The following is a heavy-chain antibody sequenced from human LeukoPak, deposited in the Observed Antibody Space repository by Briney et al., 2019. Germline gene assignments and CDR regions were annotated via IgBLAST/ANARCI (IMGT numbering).Heavy chain of an antibody. V-gene: IGHV4-34*01. CDR3: ARGVDYYYDSSGYLSTFDY. CDR1: GGSISSYY. Sequence: PSETLSLTCTVSGGSISSYYWSWIRQPPGKGLEWIGEINHSGSTNYNPSLKSRVTISVDTSKNQFSLKLSSVTAADTAVYYCARGVDYYYDSSGYLSTFDYWGQGTLVTVSS. CDR2: INHSGST. D-gene: IGHD3-22*01. J-gene: IGHJ4*02.